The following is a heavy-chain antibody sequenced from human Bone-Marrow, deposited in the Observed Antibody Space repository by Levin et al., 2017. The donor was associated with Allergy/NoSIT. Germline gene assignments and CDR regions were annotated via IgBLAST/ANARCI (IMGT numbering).Heavy chain of an antibody. J-gene: IGHJ6*02. D-gene: IGHD5-12*01. CDR1: GYTFTSYA. V-gene: IGHV1-3*01. Sequence: GASVKVSCKASGYTFTSYAMHWVRQAPGQRLEWMGWINAGNGNTKYSQKFQGRVTITRDTSASTAYMELSSLRSEDTAVYYCARDRASGYDLSYYYYYGMDVWGQGTTVTVSS. CDR2: INAGNGNT. CDR3: ARDRASGYDLSYYYYYGMDV.